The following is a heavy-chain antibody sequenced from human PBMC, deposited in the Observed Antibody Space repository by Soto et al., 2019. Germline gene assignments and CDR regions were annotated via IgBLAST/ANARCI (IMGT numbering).Heavy chain of an antibody. Sequence: QVQLVESGGGVVQPGRSLRLSCAASGFTFSSHSIQWVRQAPGKGLEWVAVISYDGSIKYYADSVKGRFTISRHNSKNTAYLQMNSLRAEDTAVFYCAREWSTSGDLDYWGQGTPVIVSS. V-gene: IGHV3-30-3*01. CDR1: GFTFSSHS. CDR3: AREWSTSGDLDY. J-gene: IGHJ4*02. D-gene: IGHD3-10*01. CDR2: ISYDGSIK.